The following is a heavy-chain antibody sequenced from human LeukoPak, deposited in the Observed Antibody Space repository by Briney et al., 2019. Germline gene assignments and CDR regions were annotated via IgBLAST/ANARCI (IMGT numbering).Heavy chain of an antibody. V-gene: IGHV3-21*01. CDR2: ISSSSSYI. J-gene: IGHJ3*02. CDR3: ARVHCSGGGCYQRNDGLEI. D-gene: IGHD2-15*01. CDR1: GFTFSSYS. Sequence: RPGGSLRLSCAASGFTFSSYSMNWVRQAPGKGLEWVSSISSSSSYIYYADSLRGRFTVSRDNTKNSLYLQMNRLRAEDTAVYYCARVHCSGGGCYQRNDGLEIWGQGTVVTVSS.